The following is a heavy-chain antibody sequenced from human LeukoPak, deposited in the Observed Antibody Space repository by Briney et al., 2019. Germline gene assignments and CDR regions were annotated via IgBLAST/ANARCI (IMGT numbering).Heavy chain of an antibody. J-gene: IGHJ4*02. Sequence: PGGSLRLSCAASGFTFSSYEMNWVRQARGKGLEWVSFIRSSGSTIYYADSVKGRFTISRDNAKNSLYLQMNSLRAEDTAVYYCARDLWDCINGVCPINFDYWGQGTLVTVSS. CDR1: GFTFSSYE. CDR3: ARDLWDCINGVCPINFDY. D-gene: IGHD2-8*01. CDR2: IRSSGSTI. V-gene: IGHV3-48*03.